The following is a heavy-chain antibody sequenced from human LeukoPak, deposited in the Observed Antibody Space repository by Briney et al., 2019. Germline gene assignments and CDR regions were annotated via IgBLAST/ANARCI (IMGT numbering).Heavy chain of an antibody. V-gene: IGHV3-23*01. Sequence: GGSLRLSCAASGFTFSSYAMSWVRQAPGRGLEWVSAISGSGGSTYYAESVKGRFTISRDNSKNTQYLQMNSLRAEDTAVYYCAKPRGEEWLVGLYDAFDIWGQGTMVTVSS. D-gene: IGHD6-19*01. CDR2: ISGSGGST. J-gene: IGHJ3*02. CDR3: AKPRGEEWLVGLYDAFDI. CDR1: GFTFSSYA.